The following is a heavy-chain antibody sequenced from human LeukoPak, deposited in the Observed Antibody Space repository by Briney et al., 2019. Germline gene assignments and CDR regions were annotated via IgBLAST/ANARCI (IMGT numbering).Heavy chain of an antibody. D-gene: IGHD6-13*01. CDR3: AKGSSSWYMHAFDI. V-gene: IGHV3-48*01. Sequence: PGGSLRLSCAASGFTFSIYSMNWVRQAPGKGLEWVSYISSSSSTIYYADSVKGRFTISRDNAKNSLYLQMNSLRAEDTAVYSCAKGSSSWYMHAFDIWAKGQWSPSPQ. CDR2: ISSSSSTI. CDR1: GFTFSIYS. J-gene: IGHJ3*02.